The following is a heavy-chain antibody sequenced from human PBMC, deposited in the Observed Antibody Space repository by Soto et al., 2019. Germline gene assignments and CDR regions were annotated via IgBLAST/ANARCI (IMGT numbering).Heavy chain of an antibody. CDR3: ATSVGIAPTGEDGMDV. Sequence: QVQLVQSGAEVKKTGSSVKVSCKASGGTFSIYGFSWVRQAPGQGPEWIGGIIPILTTPNYAQKFQGRVTIVADESTTTVHTELRSLKFEDTAVYYCATSVGIAPTGEDGMDVWGQGTSLTVSS. CDR1: GGTFSIYG. J-gene: IGHJ6*02. CDR2: IIPILTTP. V-gene: IGHV1-69*01. D-gene: IGHD2-8*02.